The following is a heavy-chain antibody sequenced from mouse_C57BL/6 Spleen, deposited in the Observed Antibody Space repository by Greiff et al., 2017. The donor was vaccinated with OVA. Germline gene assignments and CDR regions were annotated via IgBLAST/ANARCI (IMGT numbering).Heavy chain of an antibody. CDR3: TRDASGFAY. D-gene: IGHD3-1*01. CDR1: GFTFSSYA. J-gene: IGHJ3*01. V-gene: IGHV5-9-1*02. CDR2: ISSGGDYI. Sequence: DVMLVESGEGLVKPGGSLKLSCAASGFTFSSYAMSWVRQTPEKRLEWVAYISSGGDYIYYADTVKGRFTISRDNARNTLYLQMSSLKSEDTAMYYCTRDASGFAYWGQGTLVTVSA.